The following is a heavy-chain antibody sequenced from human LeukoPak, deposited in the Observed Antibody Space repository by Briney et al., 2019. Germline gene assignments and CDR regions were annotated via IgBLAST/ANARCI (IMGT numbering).Heavy chain of an antibody. D-gene: IGHD5-12*01. CDR3: TRLGEYSGNSDDY. V-gene: IGHV3-73*01. CDR1: GFTFSGSA. Sequence: PGGSLKLSCAACGFTFSGSAIHWVRQASGKGLDWVGRIRSKAKSYATAYAESVKGRFTISRDDSENTAYLQMNSLKSEDTAVYHCTRLGEYSGNSDDYWGQGTLVTVSS. J-gene: IGHJ4*02. CDR2: IRSKAKSYAT.